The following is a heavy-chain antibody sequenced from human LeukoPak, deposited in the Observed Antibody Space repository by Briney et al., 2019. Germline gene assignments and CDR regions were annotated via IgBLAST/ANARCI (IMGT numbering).Heavy chain of an antibody. V-gene: IGHV3-15*01. J-gene: IGHJ5*02. CDR2: VRSKTDGGTT. CDR3: STLYRVAP. Sequence: GGSLRLSCAASGFTFSSAWMTWVRQAPGKGLEWVGRVRSKTDGGTTDYAAFVKGRFTISRDDSINTVYLQINSPESDDTGVYYCSTLYRVAPWGQGTLVTVSS. D-gene: IGHD1-14*01. CDR1: GFTFSSAW.